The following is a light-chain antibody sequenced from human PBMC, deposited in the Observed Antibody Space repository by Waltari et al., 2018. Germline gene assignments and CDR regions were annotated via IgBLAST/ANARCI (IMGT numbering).Light chain of an antibody. Sequence: EIVLTQSPGTLSLSPGERATISCRASQSVGKYLAWYQQKPVQAPRLLIYPTSTRATGIPDRFSGSGSETDFSLTISRLEPEDFAVYHCQMYVNLPATFGQGTKVEI. CDR2: PTS. CDR1: QSVGKY. J-gene: IGKJ1*01. V-gene: IGKV3-20*01. CDR3: QMYVNLPAT.